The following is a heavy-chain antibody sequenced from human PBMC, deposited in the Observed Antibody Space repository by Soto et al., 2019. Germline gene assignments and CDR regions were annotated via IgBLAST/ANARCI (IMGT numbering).Heavy chain of an antibody. CDR1: GFTFSSYA. Sequence: PGGSLRLSCAASGFTFSSYAMHWVRQAPGKGLEWVAVISYDGSNKYYADSVKGRFTISRDNSKNTLFLQMNSLRAEDTAVYYCARLRDGYHFRAFDYWGQGTRVTVSS. J-gene: IGHJ4*02. V-gene: IGHV3-30-3*01. CDR2: ISYDGSNK. D-gene: IGHD2-2*01. CDR3: ARLRDGYHFRAFDY.